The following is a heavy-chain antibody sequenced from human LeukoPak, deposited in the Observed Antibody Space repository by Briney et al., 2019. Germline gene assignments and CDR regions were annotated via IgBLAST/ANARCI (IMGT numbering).Heavy chain of an antibody. D-gene: IGHD6-13*01. Sequence: ASVKVSCKSSGYTFTGYYMHWVRQAPGQGLEWMGWINPNSGGTSSAQKFQGRVTMTRDTSISTAYMELTRLKSDDTAVYYCARGSSSWYDFDYWGQGTLVTVSS. J-gene: IGHJ4*02. CDR3: ARGSSSWYDFDY. CDR2: INPNSGGT. CDR1: GYTFTGYY. V-gene: IGHV1-2*02.